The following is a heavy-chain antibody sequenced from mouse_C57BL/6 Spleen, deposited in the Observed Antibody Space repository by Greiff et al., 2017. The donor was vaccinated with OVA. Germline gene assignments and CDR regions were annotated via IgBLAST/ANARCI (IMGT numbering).Heavy chain of an antibody. CDR3: AYYDGSSSGWFAY. D-gene: IGHD1-1*01. CDR2: IHPNSGST. CDR1: GYTFTSYW. J-gene: IGHJ3*01. V-gene: IGHV1-64*01. Sequence: QVQLQQPGAELVKPGASVKLSCKASGYTFTSYWMHWVKQRPGQGLEWIGMIHPNSGSTNYNEKFKSKATLTVDKSSSTAYMQLSSLTSEDSAVYYCAYYDGSSSGWFAYWGQGTLVTVSA.